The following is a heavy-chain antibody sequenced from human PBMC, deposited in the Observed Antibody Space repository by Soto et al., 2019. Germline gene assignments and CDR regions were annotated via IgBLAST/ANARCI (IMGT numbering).Heavy chain of an antibody. J-gene: IGHJ6*02. CDR1: GFTFSSYG. CDR3: AKDLPYSSSAFYFYYGMDV. V-gene: IGHV3-30*18. CDR2: ISYDGSNK. D-gene: IGHD6-6*01. Sequence: PGGSLRLSCAASGFTFSSYGMHWVRQAPGKGLEWVAIISYDGSNKYYADSVKGRFTISRDNSKNTLYLQMNSLRAEDTAVYYCAKDLPYSSSAFYFYYGMDVWGQGTTVTVSS.